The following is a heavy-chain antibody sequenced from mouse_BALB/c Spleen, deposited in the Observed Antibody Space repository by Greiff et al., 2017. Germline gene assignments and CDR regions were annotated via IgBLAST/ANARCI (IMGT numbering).Heavy chain of an antibody. D-gene: IGHD2-3*01. V-gene: IGHV1-66*01. CDR1: GYSFTSYY. Sequence: QVQLQQSGPELVKPGASVKISCKASGYSFTSYYIHWVKQRTGQGLEWIGWIFPGSGNTKYNEKFKGKATLTADTSSSTAYMQLSSLTSEDSAVYFCARGIYDGYFDYWGQGTTLTVSS. CDR3: ARGIYDGYFDY. CDR2: IFPGSGNT. J-gene: IGHJ2*01.